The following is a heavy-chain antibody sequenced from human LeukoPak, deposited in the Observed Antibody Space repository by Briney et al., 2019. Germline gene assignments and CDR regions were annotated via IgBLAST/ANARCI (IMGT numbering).Heavy chain of an antibody. CDR1: GGTFNSHA. J-gene: IGHJ4*02. V-gene: IGHV1-69*04. D-gene: IGHD3-22*01. CDR3: ATTNDGGGYQWGDFFDF. Sequence: WVMVSCKASGGTFNSHAISWVRQAPGQGLEWMGRIIPNLGTTNRAQNFQDRVTLTADKSTNTAYMELTSLTSGDTAVYYCATTNDGGGYQWGDFFDFWGQGTLVTVSS. CDR2: IIPNLGTT.